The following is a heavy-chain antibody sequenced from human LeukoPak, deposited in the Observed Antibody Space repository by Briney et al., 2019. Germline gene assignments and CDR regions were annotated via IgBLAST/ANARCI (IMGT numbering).Heavy chain of an antibody. J-gene: IGHJ4*02. V-gene: IGHV3-23*01. CDR1: GFTFSSFA. CDR3: AKCRSLSPAAAINY. Sequence: GGSLRLSCAASGFTFSSFALSWVRQAPGKGVEGVSSISGSGDSTYYMESVEGRFTISRDNSENTLYLQMNSRRADATAVYYCAKCRSLSPAAAINYWGQGTLVTVSS. D-gene: IGHD2-2*01. CDR2: ISGSGDST.